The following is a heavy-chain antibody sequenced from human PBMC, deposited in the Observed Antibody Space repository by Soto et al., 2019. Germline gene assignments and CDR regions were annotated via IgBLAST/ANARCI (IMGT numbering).Heavy chain of an antibody. V-gene: IGHV4-59*01. Sequence: PSETRSLTCTVSGGSITNNYWSWIRQPPGRGLEWIGYISKSGSTIYNPSLKSRVTISVDTSKNQFSLKLSSVTAADTAVYYCARGNDCSGGSCYSGYYYMDVWGKGTTVTVS. CDR1: GGSITNNY. J-gene: IGHJ6*03. CDR2: ISKSGST. D-gene: IGHD2-15*01. CDR3: ARGNDCSGGSCYSGYYYMDV.